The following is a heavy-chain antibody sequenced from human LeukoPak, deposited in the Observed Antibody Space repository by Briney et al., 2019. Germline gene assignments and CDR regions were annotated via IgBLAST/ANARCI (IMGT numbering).Heavy chain of an antibody. Sequence: GGSLRLSCAASGFTFSSYAMSWVRQAPGKGLEWVSAISGSGGSTYYADSVKGRSTISRDNSKNTLYLQMNSLRAEDTAVYYCANAPTLSGYDPEFDYWGQGTLVTVSA. V-gene: IGHV3-23*01. CDR1: GFTFSSYA. J-gene: IGHJ4*02. CDR3: ANAPTLSGYDPEFDY. CDR2: ISGSGGST. D-gene: IGHD5-12*01.